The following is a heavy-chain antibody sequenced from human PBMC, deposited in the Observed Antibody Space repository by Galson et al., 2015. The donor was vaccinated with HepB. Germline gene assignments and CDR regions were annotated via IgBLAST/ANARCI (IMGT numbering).Heavy chain of an antibody. CDR2: IGSKANSYAT. CDR3: TRMGDLSGYSSL. CDR1: GFTFSGSA. D-gene: IGHD6-13*01. Sequence: CAASGFTFSGSAIHWVRQASGRGLEWIGRIGSKANSYATAYVASVRGRFTISRDDSKNTAFLQLNSLKTDDTAVYYCTRMGDLSGYSSLWGQGTLVTVSS. J-gene: IGHJ4*02. V-gene: IGHV3-73*01.